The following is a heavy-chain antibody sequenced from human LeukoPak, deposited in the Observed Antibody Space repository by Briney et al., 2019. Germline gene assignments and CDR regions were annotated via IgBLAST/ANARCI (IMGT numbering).Heavy chain of an antibody. CDR1: GGSISSGNYY. CDR3: ARDGPRYYYDSSGSFDY. D-gene: IGHD3-22*01. J-gene: IGHJ4*02. V-gene: IGHV4-61*02. CDR2: IYTSGST. Sequence: SETLSLTCTVSGGSISSGNYYWSWIRQPAGKGLEWIGRIYTSGSTNYNPSLKSQVTMSVDTSKNQFSLKLSSVTAADTAVYYCARDGPRYYYDSSGSFDYWGQGTLVTVSS.